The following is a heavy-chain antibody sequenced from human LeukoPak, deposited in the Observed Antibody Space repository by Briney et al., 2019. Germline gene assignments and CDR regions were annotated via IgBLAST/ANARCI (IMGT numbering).Heavy chain of an antibody. Sequence: PGGSLRLSCAAYRFSFSDYYMSWIRQAPGKGLEWVSYISSSGTIIYYADSVKGRFTISRDNAKNSLYLQMNSLRAEDTAVYYCARDPEYYYDTSGQTGGYWGQGTLVTVSS. D-gene: IGHD3-22*01. CDR2: ISSSGTII. CDR3: ARDPEYYYDTSGQTGGY. CDR1: RFSFSDYY. J-gene: IGHJ4*02. V-gene: IGHV3-11*04.